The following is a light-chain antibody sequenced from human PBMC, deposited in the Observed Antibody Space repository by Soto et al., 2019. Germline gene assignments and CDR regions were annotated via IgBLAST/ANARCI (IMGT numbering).Light chain of an antibody. CDR3: QKYNSAPPWT. CDR2: AAS. CDR1: QDISNY. Sequence: DIQMTQSPSSLSASVGDRVTITCRATQDISNYLAWYQQKPGKVPNLLIYAASTLQSGVPSRFSGSGSGTDFTLTISSLQPEDVATCYFQKYNSAPPWTFGQGTQVEI. J-gene: IGKJ1*01. V-gene: IGKV1-27*01.